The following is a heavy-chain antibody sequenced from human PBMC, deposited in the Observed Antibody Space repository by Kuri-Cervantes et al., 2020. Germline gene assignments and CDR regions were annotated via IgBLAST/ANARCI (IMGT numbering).Heavy chain of an antibody. CDR2: IYHSGST. CDR3: ARDPCGGDCYKIGGSWFDP. Sequence: ETLKISCVVSGYSISSGYYCGWIRQPPWKGLEWIGSIYHSGSTYYNPSLKSRVTISVDTSKNQFSLKLSSVTAADTAVYCCARDPCGGDCYKIGGSWFDPWGQETLVTVSS. CDR1: GYSISSGYY. D-gene: IGHD2-21*02. J-gene: IGHJ5*02. V-gene: IGHV4-38-2*02.